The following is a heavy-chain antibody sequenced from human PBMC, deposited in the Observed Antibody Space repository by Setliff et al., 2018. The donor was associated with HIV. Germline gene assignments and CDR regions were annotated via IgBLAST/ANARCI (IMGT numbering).Heavy chain of an antibody. V-gene: IGHV4-39*01. J-gene: IGHJ4*02. D-gene: IGHD5-18*01. CDR1: GGSISSGSYY. Sequence: SETLSLTCTVSGGSISSGSYYWSWIRQPAGKGLEWIGTIYYSGSTYYNPSLKSRLTISVDTSKNQFSLKLSSVTAADTAVYYCARRDGYSYGFYFDYWGQGTLVTVSS. CDR3: ARRDGYSYGFYFDY. CDR2: IYYSGST.